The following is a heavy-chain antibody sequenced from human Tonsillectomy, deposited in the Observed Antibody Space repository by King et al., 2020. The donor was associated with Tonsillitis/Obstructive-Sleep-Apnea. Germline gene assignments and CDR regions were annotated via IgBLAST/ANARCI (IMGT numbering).Heavy chain of an antibody. CDR2: ISRSDNTI. CDR1: GFTFSSYE. D-gene: IGHD4/OR15-4a*01. Sequence: VQLVESGGGLVQPGGSLRLSCVTSGFTFSSYEMNWVRQAPGKGLEWVSYISRSDNTIHDADSVKGRFTISRDNAKNSVFLQMNSPRVEDTAVYYCARRVPYYGMDVWGQGTTVTVSS. CDR3: ARRVPYYGMDV. J-gene: IGHJ6*02. V-gene: IGHV3-48*03.